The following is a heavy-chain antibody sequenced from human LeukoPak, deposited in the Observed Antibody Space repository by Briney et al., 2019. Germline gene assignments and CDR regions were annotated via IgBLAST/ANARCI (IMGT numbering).Heavy chain of an antibody. V-gene: IGHV3-33*01. CDR2: IWYDASNK. J-gene: IGHJ4*02. CDR1: GFTFSTYG. D-gene: IGHD1-14*01. Sequence: GGSLRLSCAASGFTFSTYGMHWVRQAPGKGLEWVAVIWYDASNKYYADSVKGRFTISRDNSKNTLYLQMNSLRAEDTAVYYCARDFWPYGRTRDYFDYWGQGTLVTVSS. CDR3: ARDFWPYGRTRDYFDY.